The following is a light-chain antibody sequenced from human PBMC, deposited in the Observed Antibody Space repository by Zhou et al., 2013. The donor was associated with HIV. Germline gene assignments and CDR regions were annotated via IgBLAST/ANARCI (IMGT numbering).Light chain of an antibody. J-gene: IGKJ4*01. CDR2: DAS. CDR3: QQRSNWLT. CDR1: QSVSSY. V-gene: IGKV3-11*01. Sequence: EIVLTQSPATLSLSPGERATLSCRASQSVSSYLAWYQQKPGQAPRLPIYDASNRATGIPARFSGSGSGTDFTLTISSLEPEDFAVYYCQQRSNWLTFGGGTNGGDQT.